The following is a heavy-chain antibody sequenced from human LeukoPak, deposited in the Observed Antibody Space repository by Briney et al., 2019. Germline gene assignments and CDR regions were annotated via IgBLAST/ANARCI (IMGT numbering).Heavy chain of an antibody. CDR3: AKGRNQWELLPEFDY. J-gene: IGHJ4*02. V-gene: IGHV3-23*01. CDR1: GFTFSSYA. Sequence: GGSLRLSCAASGFTFSSYAMSWVRQAPGKGLEWVSAISGSGGSTYYADSVKGRFTISRGNSKNTLYLQMNSLRAEDTAVYYCAKGRNQWELLPEFDYWGQGTLVTVSS. CDR2: ISGSGGST. D-gene: IGHD1-26*01.